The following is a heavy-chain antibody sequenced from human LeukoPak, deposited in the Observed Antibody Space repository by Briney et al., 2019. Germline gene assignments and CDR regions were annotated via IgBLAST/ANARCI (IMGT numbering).Heavy chain of an antibody. CDR3: ARARRYYDSSGYYWRHAFDI. V-gene: IGHV3-23*01. CDR2: ISGSGSST. CDR1: GFTFSSYA. D-gene: IGHD3-22*01. Sequence: PGGSLRLSCAASGFTFSSYAMSWVRQAPGKGLEWVSAISGSGSSTYYADSVKGRFTISRDNSKNTLYLQMNSLRAEDTAVYYCARARRYYDSSGYYWRHAFDIWGQGTMVTVSS. J-gene: IGHJ3*02.